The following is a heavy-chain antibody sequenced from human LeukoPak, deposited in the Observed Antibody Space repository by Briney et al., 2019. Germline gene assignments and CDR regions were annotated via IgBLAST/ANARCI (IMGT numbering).Heavy chain of an antibody. CDR3: AAGASSSSGDY. CDR2: IVVGSGNT. J-gene: IGHJ4*02. V-gene: IGHV1-58*02. D-gene: IGHD6-6*01. Sequence: SVKVSCKASGFTXTNSAMQWVRQARGQRLEWIGWIVVGSGNTNYAQKFQERVTITRDMSTSTAYMELRSLRSEDTAVYYCAAGASSSSGDYWGQGTLVTVSS. CDR1: GFTXTNSA.